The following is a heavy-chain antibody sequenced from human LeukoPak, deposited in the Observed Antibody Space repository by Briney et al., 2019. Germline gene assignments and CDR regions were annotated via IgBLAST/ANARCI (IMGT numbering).Heavy chain of an antibody. Sequence: PGRSLRLSCAASGFTFRNYWMTWFRHPPGKGLEWVGNIKQDGSEKYYVDSVKGRSTIYRDNAKNSLYLQMNSLRAEDTAVYYCAELGITMIGGVWGKGTTVTISS. D-gene: IGHD3-10*02. V-gene: IGHV3-7*01. J-gene: IGHJ6*04. CDR2: IKQDGSEK. CDR1: GFTFRNYW. CDR3: AELGITMIGGV.